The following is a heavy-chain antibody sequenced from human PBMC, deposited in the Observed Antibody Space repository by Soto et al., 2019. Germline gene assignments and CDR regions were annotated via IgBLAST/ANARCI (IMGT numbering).Heavy chain of an antibody. CDR1: GFTFSSYA. J-gene: IGHJ4*02. Sequence: GGSLRLSCAASGFTFSSYAMSWVRQAPGKGLEWVSAISGSGGSTYYADSVKGRFTISRDNAKNSLYLQMNSLRAEDTAVYYCAREKRYYDSSGYFNDYWGQGTLVTVSS. CDR3: AREKRYYDSSGYFNDY. CDR2: ISGSGGST. V-gene: IGHV3-23*01. D-gene: IGHD3-22*01.